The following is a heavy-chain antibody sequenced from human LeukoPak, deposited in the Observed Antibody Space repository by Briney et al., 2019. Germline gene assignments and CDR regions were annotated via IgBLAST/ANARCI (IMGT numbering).Heavy chain of an antibody. D-gene: IGHD2-15*01. V-gene: IGHV3-20*04. CDR3: ARDPLGYCSGGSCYSSYFDY. J-gene: IGHJ4*02. CDR1: GFTFDDYG. CDR2: INWNGGST. Sequence: PGGSLRLSCAASGFTFDDYGMSWVRQAPGKGLEWVSGINWNGGSTGYADSVKGRFTISRDNAKNSLYLQMNSLRAEDTALYYCARDPLGYCSGGSCYSSYFDYCGQGTLVTVSS.